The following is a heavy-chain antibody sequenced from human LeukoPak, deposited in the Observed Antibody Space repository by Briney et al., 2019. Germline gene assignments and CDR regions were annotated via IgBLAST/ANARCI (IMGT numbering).Heavy chain of an antibody. Sequence: GESLKISCQGSGYRFSSYWIGWVRQMPGKGLEWMGTMYPGDSDTRYSPSFQGQVTMSVDKSITTAYLEWSGLKASDTAMYYCARGYGSGSGNWFDAWGPGTLGTVSS. V-gene: IGHV5-51*01. CDR2: MYPGDSDT. D-gene: IGHD3-10*01. CDR3: ARGYGSGSGNWFDA. J-gene: IGHJ5*02. CDR1: GYRFSSYW.